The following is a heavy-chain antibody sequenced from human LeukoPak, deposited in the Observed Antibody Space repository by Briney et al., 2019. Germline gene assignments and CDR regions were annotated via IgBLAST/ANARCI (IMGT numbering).Heavy chain of an antibody. CDR2: INPNSGGT. D-gene: IGHD1-1*01. Sequence: VASVKVSCKASGYTFTGYYMHWVRQAPGQGLEGMGWINPNSGGTNYAQKFQGRVTMTRDTSISTAYMELSRLRSDDTAVYYCARGTTGTTGGDYWGQGTLDTVSS. CDR1: GYTFTGYY. CDR3: ARGTTGTTGGDY. V-gene: IGHV1-2*02. J-gene: IGHJ4*02.